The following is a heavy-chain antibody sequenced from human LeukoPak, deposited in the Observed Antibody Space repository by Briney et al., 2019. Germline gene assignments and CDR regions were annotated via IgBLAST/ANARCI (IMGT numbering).Heavy chain of an antibody. CDR2: IFHSGST. Sequence: SETLSLTCTVSGGSVDSSYYWAWIRQSPGKGLEWIGSIFHSGSTYYNPSLKSRVTISVDTSKNQFSLKLSSVTAADTAVYYCARVVDILTGYYNGANAFDIWGQGTMVTVSS. CDR3: ARVVDILTGYYNGANAFDI. D-gene: IGHD3-9*01. V-gene: IGHV4-38-2*02. J-gene: IGHJ3*02. CDR1: GGSVDSSYY.